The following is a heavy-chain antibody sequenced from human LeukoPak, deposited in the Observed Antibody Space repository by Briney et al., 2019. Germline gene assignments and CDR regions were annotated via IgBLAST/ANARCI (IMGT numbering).Heavy chain of an antibody. V-gene: IGHV3-74*01. CDR2: INSDGSST. CDR3: ARGPRYCSGGSCYCFY. CDR1: GFTFSSYW. D-gene: IGHD2-15*01. Sequence: GGSLRPSCAASGFTFSSYWVHWVRQAPGKGLVWVSRINSDGSSTSYADSVKGRFTISRDNAKNTLYLQMNSLRAEDTAVYYCARGPRYCSGGSCYCFYWGQGTLVTVSS. J-gene: IGHJ4*02.